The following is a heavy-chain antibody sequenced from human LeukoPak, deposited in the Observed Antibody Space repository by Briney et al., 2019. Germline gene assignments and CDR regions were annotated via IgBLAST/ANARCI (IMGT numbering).Heavy chain of an antibody. CDR2: ISSSSSTI. J-gene: IGHJ3*02. D-gene: IGHD5-18*01. Sequence: GGSLRLSCAASGFTFSSYSMNWVRQAPGKGLEWVSNISSSSSTIYYADSVKGRFTISRDNAKNSLYLQMNSLRDEDTAVYYCARDLDTAMVISHAFDIWGQGTMVTVSS. CDR3: ARDLDTAMVISHAFDI. CDR1: GFTFSSYS. V-gene: IGHV3-48*02.